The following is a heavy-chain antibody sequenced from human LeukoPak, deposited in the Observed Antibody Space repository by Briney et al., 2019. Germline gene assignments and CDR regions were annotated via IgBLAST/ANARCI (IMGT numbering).Heavy chain of an antibody. CDR2: ISPSGGST. V-gene: IGHV1-46*01. CDR1: GYTFTSYY. J-gene: IGHJ4*02. Sequence: GASVKVSCKASGYTFTSYYMHWVRQAPGQGLEWMGIISPSGGSTSYAQKFQGRVTMTRDTSTSTVYMELSSLRSEDTAVYYCARAGSGFYSFDYWGQGTLVTVSS. D-gene: IGHD3-22*01. CDR3: ARAGSGFYSFDY.